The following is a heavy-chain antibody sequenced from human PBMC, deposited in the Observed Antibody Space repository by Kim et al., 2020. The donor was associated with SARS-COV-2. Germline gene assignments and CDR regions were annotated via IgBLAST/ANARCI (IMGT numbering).Heavy chain of an antibody. D-gene: IGHD3-10*01. CDR1: GFTFSSYG. Sequence: GGSLRLSCAASGFTFSSYGMHWVRQAPGKGLEWVAVIWYDGSNKYYADSVKGRFTISRDNSKNTLYLQMNSLRAEDTAVYYCASSPHSYYGDWMAFDFWGQGTMVTVSS. CDR3: ASSPHSYYGDWMAFDF. J-gene: IGHJ3*01. CDR2: IWYDGSNK. V-gene: IGHV3-33*01.